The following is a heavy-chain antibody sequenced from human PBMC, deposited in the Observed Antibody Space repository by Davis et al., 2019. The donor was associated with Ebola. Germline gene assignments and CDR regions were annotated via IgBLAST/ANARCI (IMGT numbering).Heavy chain of an antibody. J-gene: IGHJ4*02. CDR3: ARDGAYSSGWPVDFDY. V-gene: IGHV1-2*02. Sequence: ASVKVSCKASGYTFTGHYMHCVRQTPGQGLEWMGWINPNSGDTNYAQKFQGRVTLTRVPSISTAYMELNRLTSDDTAMYYCARDGAYSSGWPVDFDYWGQGTLVTVSS. CDR2: INPNSGDT. CDR1: GYTFTGHY. D-gene: IGHD6-19*01.